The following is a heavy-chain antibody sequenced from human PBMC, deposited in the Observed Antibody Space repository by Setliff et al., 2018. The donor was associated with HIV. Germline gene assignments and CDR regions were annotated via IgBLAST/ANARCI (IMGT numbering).Heavy chain of an antibody. CDR1: GYRFTGFA. D-gene: IGHD5-18*01. J-gene: IGHJ4*02. Sequence: ASVKVSCKASGYRFTGFAIHWVRQAPGQRFEWMGWINAGTGNTKYSQKFQDRVTISRDIHANTAYMELSSLRSEDTAIYYCARSLREYSYGSPDYWGPGTLVTLL. CDR3: ARSLREYSYGSPDY. CDR2: INAGTGNT. V-gene: IGHV1-3*01.